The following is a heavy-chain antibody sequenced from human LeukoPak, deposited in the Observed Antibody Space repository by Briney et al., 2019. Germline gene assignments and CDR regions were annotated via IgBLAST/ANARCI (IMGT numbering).Heavy chain of an antibody. D-gene: IGHD3-10*01. CDR1: GGSIGSYY. CDR2: IYTSGST. J-gene: IGHJ4*02. Sequence: SETLSLTCTVSGGSIGSYYWSWIRQPAGKGLEWIGRIYTSGSTNYNPSLKSRVTMSVDTSKNQFSLKLSSVTAADTAVYYCAGYSSMVRGILGPFDYWGQGTLVTVSS. V-gene: IGHV4-4*07. CDR3: AGYSSMVRGILGPFDY.